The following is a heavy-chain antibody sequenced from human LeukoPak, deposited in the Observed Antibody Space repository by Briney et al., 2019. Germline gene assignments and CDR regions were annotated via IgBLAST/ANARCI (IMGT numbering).Heavy chain of an antibody. J-gene: IGHJ4*02. D-gene: IGHD3-10*02. CDR3: ARSDTYYVKPFDY. V-gene: IGHV4-59*01. Sequence: SETLSLTCTVSGGSISSYSWSWIRQPPGKGLEWIGYIYYSRSTNYNPSLKSRVTISVDTSKNQFSLKLSSVTAADTAVYYCARSDTYYVKPFDYWGQGTLVTVSS. CDR1: GGSISSYS. CDR2: IYYSRST.